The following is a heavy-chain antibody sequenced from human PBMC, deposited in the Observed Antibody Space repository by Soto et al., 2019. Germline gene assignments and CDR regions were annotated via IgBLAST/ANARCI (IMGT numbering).Heavy chain of an antibody. D-gene: IGHD3-22*01. Sequence: PSETLSLTCTVSGGSISSGGYYWSWIRQHPGKGLEWIGYIYYSGSTYYNPSLKSRVTISVDTSKNQFSLKLSSVTAADTAVYYCARQPMTYYYDSSGYNPFDYWGQGTLVTVSS. CDR1: GGSISSGGYY. CDR3: ARQPMTYYYDSSGYNPFDY. V-gene: IGHV4-31*03. CDR2: IYYSGST. J-gene: IGHJ4*02.